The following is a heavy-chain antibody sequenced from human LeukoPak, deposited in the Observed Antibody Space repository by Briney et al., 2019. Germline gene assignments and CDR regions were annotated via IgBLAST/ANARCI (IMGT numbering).Heavy chain of an antibody. D-gene: IGHD3-22*01. CDR3: ARDAAASDSSGYYKGGIY. CDR2: INAGNGNT. J-gene: IGHJ4*02. Sequence: ALVKVSCKASGYTFTSYAMHWVRQAPGQRLEWMGWINAGNGNTKYSQKFQGRVTITRDTSASTAYMELSSLRSEDTAGYYCARDAAASDSSGYYKGGIYWGQGTLVTVSS. CDR1: GYTFTSYA. V-gene: IGHV1-3*01.